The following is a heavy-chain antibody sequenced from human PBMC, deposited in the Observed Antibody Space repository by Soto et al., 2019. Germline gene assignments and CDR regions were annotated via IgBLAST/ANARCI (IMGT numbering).Heavy chain of an antibody. CDR3: AIGQQLVRNY. CDR2: IYHSGST. J-gene: IGHJ4*02. V-gene: IGHV4-30-2*01. CDR1: GGSISSGGYS. D-gene: IGHD6-13*01. Sequence: QLQLQESGSGLVKPSQTLSLTCAVSGGSISSGGYSWSWIRQPPGKGLEWIGYIYHSGSTYYNPSLTGRVTISVDRSKNQYSLKLSSVTAADTAVYYCAIGQQLVRNYWGQGTLVTVSS.